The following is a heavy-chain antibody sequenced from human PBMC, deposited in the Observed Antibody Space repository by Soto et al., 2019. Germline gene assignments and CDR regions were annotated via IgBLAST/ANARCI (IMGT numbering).Heavy chain of an antibody. CDR3: ARTSLAGTSLDY. Sequence: SESLSLTFAISGCSIRRSNCWTWFRQPPGKGLEWIGEIYHSGSTNYNPSLKSRVTISVDKSKNQFSLKLSSVTAADTAVYYCARTSLAGTSLDYWGQGTLVTVS. V-gene: IGHV4-4*02. CDR1: GCSIRRSNC. J-gene: IGHJ4*02. CDR2: IYHSGST. D-gene: IGHD6-19*01.